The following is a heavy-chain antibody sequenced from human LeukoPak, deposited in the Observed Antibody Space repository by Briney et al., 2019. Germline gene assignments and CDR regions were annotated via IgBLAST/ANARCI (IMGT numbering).Heavy chain of an antibody. V-gene: IGHV4-59*01. J-gene: IGHJ4*02. CDR1: GGSISSYF. CDR3: ARGYSYDFWSGYREYYFDY. D-gene: IGHD3-3*01. CDR2: IYYSGST. Sequence: SETLSLTCTVSGGSISSYFWSWIRQPPGKGLEWIGYIYYSGSTNYNPSLKSRVTISVDTSKNQFSLKLSSVTAADTAVYYCARGYSYDFWSGYREYYFDYWGQGTLVTVSS.